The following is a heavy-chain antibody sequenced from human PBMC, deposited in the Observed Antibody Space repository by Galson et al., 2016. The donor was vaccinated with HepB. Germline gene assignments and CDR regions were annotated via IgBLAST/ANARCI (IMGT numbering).Heavy chain of an antibody. D-gene: IGHD3-9*01. CDR2: INAGTGNT. CDR3: ARDLGHIILTGYTYYYFYGMDV. V-gene: IGHV1-3*01. J-gene: IGHJ6*02. CDR1: GYTFTSYT. Sequence: SVKVSCKASGYTFTSYTIHWVRQAPGQGLEWMGWINAGTGNTKYSQNFQGRVTITRDTSASTAYMELSSLRSEDTAVYYCARDLGHIILTGYTYYYFYGMDVWGQGTTVTVSS.